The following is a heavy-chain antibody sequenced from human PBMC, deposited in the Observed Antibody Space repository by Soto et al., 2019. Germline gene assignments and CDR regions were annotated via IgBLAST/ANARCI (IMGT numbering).Heavy chain of an antibody. Sequence: QITLKESGPTLVKPTQTLTLTCTFSGFSLSTLGVAVGWVRQPPGQALEWLALIYWDDDKRYSPSLKSSLTITSDTSKNQVVLTMTNMDPVDTATYYCARSDGHSGYGDAFDIWGQGTLVTVSS. CDR1: GFSLSTLGVA. V-gene: IGHV2-5*02. CDR2: IYWDDDK. CDR3: ARSDGHSGYGDAFDI. J-gene: IGHJ3*02. D-gene: IGHD5-12*01.